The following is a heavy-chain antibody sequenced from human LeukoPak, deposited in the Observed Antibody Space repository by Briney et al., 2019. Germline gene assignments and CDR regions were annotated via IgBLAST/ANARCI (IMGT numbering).Heavy chain of an antibody. CDR3: AKDISIAVAGPHFDY. J-gene: IGHJ4*02. CDR1: GFTFDDYA. Sequence: GGSLRLSCAASGFTFDDYAMHWVRQAPGKGLEWVSGISWNSGSIGYADSVKGRFTISRDNAKNSLYLQMNSLRAEDTALYYCAKDISIAVAGPHFDYRGQGTLVTVSS. V-gene: IGHV3-9*01. CDR2: ISWNSGSI. D-gene: IGHD6-13*01.